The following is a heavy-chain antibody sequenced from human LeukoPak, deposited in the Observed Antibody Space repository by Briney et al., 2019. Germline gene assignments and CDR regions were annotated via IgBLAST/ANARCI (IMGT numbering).Heavy chain of an antibody. Sequence: PSETLSLTCTVSGGSISSYYWSWIRQPPGKGLEWIGYIYYSGGTNYNPSLKSRVTISVDTSKNQFSLKLSSVTAADTAVYYCAREVQYQYCSGGSCYDDAFDIWGQGTMVTVSS. CDR2: IYYSGGT. CDR3: AREVQYQYCSGGSCYDDAFDI. J-gene: IGHJ3*02. CDR1: GGSISSYY. D-gene: IGHD2-15*01. V-gene: IGHV4-59*01.